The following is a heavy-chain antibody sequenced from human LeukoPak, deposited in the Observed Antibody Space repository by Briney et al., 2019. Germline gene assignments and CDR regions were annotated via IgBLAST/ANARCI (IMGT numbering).Heavy chain of an antibody. D-gene: IGHD6-19*01. CDR2: ISSSGSTI. CDR3: ARGCRYSSGWYYFDY. V-gene: IGHV3-48*03. J-gene: IGHJ4*02. CDR1: GFTFSSYE. Sequence: GGSLRLSCAASGFTFSSYEMNWVRQAPGKGLEWVSYISSSGSTIYYADSVKGRFTIPRDNAKNSLYLQMNSLRAEDTAVYYCARGCRYSSGWYYFDYWGQGTLVTVSS.